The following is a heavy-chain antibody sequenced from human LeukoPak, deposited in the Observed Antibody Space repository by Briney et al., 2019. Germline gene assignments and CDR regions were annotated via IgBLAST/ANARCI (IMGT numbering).Heavy chain of an antibody. CDR2: ICSSSSTI. CDR3: AREYCSSTSCLYDY. J-gene: IGHJ4*02. Sequence: GGSLRLSCAASGFTFSSYSMNWVRQAPGKGLERVSYICSSSSTIYYADSVKGGFTLSRDKAKNSLYLLMNGLRAKDTAVYYCAREYCSSTSCLYDYWGQGTLVTVSS. V-gene: IGHV3-48*01. D-gene: IGHD2-2*01. CDR1: GFTFSSYS.